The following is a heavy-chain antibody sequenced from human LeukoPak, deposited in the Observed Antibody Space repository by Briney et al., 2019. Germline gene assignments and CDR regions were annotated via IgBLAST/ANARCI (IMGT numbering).Heavy chain of an antibody. D-gene: IGHD1-14*01. CDR2: MNPNSDNT. V-gene: IGHV1-8*03. J-gene: IGHJ3*02. CDR1: GYTFTNYD. Sequence: ASVKVPCKASGYTFTNYDINWVRQATGQGLEWMGWMNPNSDNTGYAQKFQGRVTITRNTSISTACMELSSLRSEDTAVYYCARAGAGQPNVFDIWGQGTMVTVSS. CDR3: ARAGAGQPNVFDI.